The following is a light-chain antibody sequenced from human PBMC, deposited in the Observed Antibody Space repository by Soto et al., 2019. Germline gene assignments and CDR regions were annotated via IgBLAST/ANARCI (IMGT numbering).Light chain of an antibody. V-gene: IGLV3-27*01. CDR3: YSAPHNNLV. CDR1: VLTKKC. J-gene: IGLJ3*02. CDR2: QDS. Sequence: SYELTQPSSGSVSPGQTARTTCSGDVLTKKCARWFQREPGQAPVVVTYQDSERPSGIPERFSGSSSGTTVTLTISGARVEDEAAFYCYSAPHNNLVFGGGTKLTVL.